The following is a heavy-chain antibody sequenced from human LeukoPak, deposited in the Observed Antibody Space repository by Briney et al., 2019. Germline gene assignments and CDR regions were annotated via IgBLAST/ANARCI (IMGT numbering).Heavy chain of an antibody. V-gene: IGHV3-23*01. Sequence: GGSLRLSCATSGFTFTTFWMHWVRQAPGKGLEWVSGISGNGDITYYADSVKGRFTISRDNSKNTLYLQMNSLRAEDTAIYYCAKDDAWLRFLYWGQGTLVTVSS. J-gene: IGHJ4*02. D-gene: IGHD5-12*01. CDR3: AKDDAWLRFLY. CDR2: ISGNGDIT. CDR1: GFTFTTFW.